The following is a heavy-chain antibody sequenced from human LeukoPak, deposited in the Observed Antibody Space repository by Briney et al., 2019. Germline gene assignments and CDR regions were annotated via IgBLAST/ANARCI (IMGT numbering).Heavy chain of an antibody. CDR3: LYGDYVY. CDR1: GFTFSDYA. Sequence: GGSLRLSCAASGFTFSDYAMTWVRQAPGKGLQWVSAISGRGGNTYYADSVKGRFTISRDNSKNTLYLQMNSLRAEDTAVYYCLYGDYVYWGQGTLVTVSS. D-gene: IGHD4-17*01. CDR2: ISGRGGNT. V-gene: IGHV3-23*01. J-gene: IGHJ4*02.